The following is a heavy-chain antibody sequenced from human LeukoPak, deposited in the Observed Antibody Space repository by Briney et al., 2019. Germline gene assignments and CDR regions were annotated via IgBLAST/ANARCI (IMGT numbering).Heavy chain of an antibody. D-gene: IGHD4-17*01. J-gene: IGHJ4*02. CDR3: ARDRFYGDYIAS. CDR2: IYSGGST. V-gene: IGHV3-66*01. Sequence: GGSPRLSCAASGFTVSSNYMSWVRQAPGKGLEWVSVIYSGGSTYYADSVKGRFTISRDNSKNTLYLQMNSLRAEDTAVYYCARDRFYGDYIASWGQGTLVTVSS. CDR1: GFTVSSNY.